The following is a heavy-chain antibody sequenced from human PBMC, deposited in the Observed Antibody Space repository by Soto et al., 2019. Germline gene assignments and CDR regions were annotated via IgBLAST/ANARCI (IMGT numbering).Heavy chain of an antibody. Sequence: ASVQVSCKDSGYTFTTYGISWVRQAPGKELQWMGWISPYNGNTNYAQKFQGRVTMTTDTSTSTAYMELRSLRSDDTAVYYCARESYSSGSIDDFDIWGQGTMVTVSS. CDR2: ISPYNGNT. V-gene: IGHV1-18*01. CDR1: GYTFTTYG. J-gene: IGHJ3*02. D-gene: IGHD6-19*01. CDR3: ARESYSSGSIDDFDI.